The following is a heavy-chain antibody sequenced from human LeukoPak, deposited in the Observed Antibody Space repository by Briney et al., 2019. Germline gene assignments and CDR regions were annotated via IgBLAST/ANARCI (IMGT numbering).Heavy chain of an antibody. CDR1: GFNFKYVW. V-gene: IGHV3-15*01. CDR3: TTDPIVVVVAAAELDY. D-gene: IGHD2-15*01. Sequence: GGSLRLSCAASGFNFKYVWMSWVRQAPGKGLEWVGRIRTKIDGETTDYGAPVKGRFSLSRDDSKTTLYLQMNSLKTEDTAVYYCTTDPIVVVVAAAELDYWGQGTLVTVSS. CDR2: IRTKIDGETT. J-gene: IGHJ4*02.